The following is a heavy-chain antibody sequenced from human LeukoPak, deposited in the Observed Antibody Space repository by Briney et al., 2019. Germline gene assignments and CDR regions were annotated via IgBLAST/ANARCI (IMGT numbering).Heavy chain of an antibody. J-gene: IGHJ4*02. CDR3: ARDQDDPPPDY. Sequence: GGSLRLSCAASGFTFCSYGMHWVRQAPGKGLEWVAVISYDGSNKYYADSVKGRFTISRDNAKNSLYLQMNSLRAEDTAVYYCARDQDDPPPDYWGQGTLVTVSS. CDR1: GFTFCSYG. V-gene: IGHV3-30*03. CDR2: ISYDGSNK. D-gene: IGHD3-3*01.